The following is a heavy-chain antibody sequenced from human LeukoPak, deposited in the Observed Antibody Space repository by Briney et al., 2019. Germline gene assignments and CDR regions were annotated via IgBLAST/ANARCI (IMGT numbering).Heavy chain of an antibody. CDR3: VKDIQLST. V-gene: IGHV3-23*01. CDR2: IGSSGGST. D-gene: IGHD5-24*01. Sequence: GGSLRLSCVASGFNFITAAMTWVRQAPGKGLEWVSLIGSSGGSTYYADSVKGRFTISRDNFNHTLSLQMNSLRVEDTAIYYCVKDIQLSTWGLGTMVTASS. CDR1: GFNFITAA. J-gene: IGHJ3*01.